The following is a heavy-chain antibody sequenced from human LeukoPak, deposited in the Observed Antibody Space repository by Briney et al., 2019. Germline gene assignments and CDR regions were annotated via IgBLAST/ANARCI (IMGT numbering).Heavy chain of an antibody. CDR1: GFTFSSYW. Sequence: GGSLRLSCAASGFTFSSYWMSWVRQAPGKGLEWVANIKQDGSEKYYVDSVKGRFTISRDNSKSTLYLQMNSLRAEDTAVYYCARFYANEWELPHWGQGTLVTVSS. D-gene: IGHD1-26*01. CDR3: ARFYANEWELPH. CDR2: IKQDGSEK. V-gene: IGHV3-7*01. J-gene: IGHJ4*02.